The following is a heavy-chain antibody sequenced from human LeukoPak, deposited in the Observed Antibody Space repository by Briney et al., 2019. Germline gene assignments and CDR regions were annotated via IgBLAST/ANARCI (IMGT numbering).Heavy chain of an antibody. V-gene: IGHV3-48*04. J-gene: IGHJ4*02. CDR1: GFTFSSYS. CDR2: ISSSGSTI. Sequence: GGSLRLSCAASGFTFSSYSMNWVRQAPGKGLEWVSSISSSGSTIYYADSVKGRFTISRDNAKNSLYLQMNSLRAEDTAVYYCARGFLSVTSIDYWGQGTLVTVSS. D-gene: IGHD4-17*01. CDR3: ARGFLSVTSIDY.